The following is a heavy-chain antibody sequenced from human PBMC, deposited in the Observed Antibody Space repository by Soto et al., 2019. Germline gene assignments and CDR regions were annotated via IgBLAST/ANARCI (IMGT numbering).Heavy chain of an antibody. CDR3: AKSIAARPEYYYYYGMDV. CDR2: IYPGDSDT. V-gene: IGHV5-51*01. D-gene: IGHD6-6*01. Sequence: PGESLKISCKGSGYSFTSYWIGWVRQMPGKGLEWMGIIYPGDSDTRYSPSFQGQVTISADKSISTAYLQWSSLKASDTAMYYCAKSIAARPEYYYYYGMDVWGQGTTVTVSS. J-gene: IGHJ6*02. CDR1: GYSFTSYW.